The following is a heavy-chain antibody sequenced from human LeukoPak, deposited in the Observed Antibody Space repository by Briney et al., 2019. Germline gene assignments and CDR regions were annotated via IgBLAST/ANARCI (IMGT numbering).Heavy chain of an antibody. Sequence: GGSLRLSCAASGFTFTNHWMHWVRQAPGKGLVWVSRIRGDGGDTSYADSVKGRITISRDNAKNTLYLQMDSLGAEDTAVYYCGRDVVLGSGSVDYWGQGVLVTVSS. CDR1: GFTFTNHW. J-gene: IGHJ4*02. V-gene: IGHV3-74*01. CDR3: GRDVVLGSGSVDY. CDR2: IRGDGGDT. D-gene: IGHD3-10*01.